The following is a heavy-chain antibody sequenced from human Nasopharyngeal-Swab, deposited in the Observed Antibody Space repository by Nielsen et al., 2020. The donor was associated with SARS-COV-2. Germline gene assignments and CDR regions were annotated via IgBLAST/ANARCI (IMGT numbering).Heavy chain of an antibody. CDR2: INPSGGST. CDR1: GYTFTSYY. Sequence: ASVKVSCKASGYTFTSYYMHWVRQAPAQGLEWMGIINPSGGSTSYAQKFQGRVTMTRDTSTSTVYMELSSLRSEDTAVYYCARASFYSYGEAYYYYMDVWGKGTTVTVSS. CDR3: ARASFYSYGEAYYYYMDV. V-gene: IGHV1-46*01. J-gene: IGHJ6*03. D-gene: IGHD5-18*01.